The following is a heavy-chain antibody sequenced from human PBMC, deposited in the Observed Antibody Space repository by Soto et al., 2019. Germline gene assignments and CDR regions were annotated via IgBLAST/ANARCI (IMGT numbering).Heavy chain of an antibody. Sequence: QVQLVESGGGVVQPGRSLRLSCAASGFTFSSYGMHWVRQAPGKGLEWVAVISYDGSNKYYADSVKGRFTIARDNSKNTLYLKMNSLRAEDTAVYYCAKDDITYGDYVWDYYYYYYGMDVWGQGTTVTVSS. V-gene: IGHV3-30*18. CDR3: AKDDITYGDYVWDYYYYYYGMDV. CDR2: ISYDGSNK. D-gene: IGHD4-17*01. CDR1: GFTFSSYG. J-gene: IGHJ6*02.